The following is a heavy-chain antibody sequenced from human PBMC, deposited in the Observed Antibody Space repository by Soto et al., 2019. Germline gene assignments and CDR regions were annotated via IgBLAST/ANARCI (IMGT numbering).Heavy chain of an antibody. Sequence: EVQLLESGGGLVQPGESLRLSCAASGFTFSYYWMHWVRQAPGMGLMWVSRIHSDGSSTTYADSVKGRFTISRDNARNRLSLQMNSLRAVDTAVYYCARGDRGAFDLWGRGTVLTVSP. CDR2: IHSDGSST. J-gene: IGHJ3*01. V-gene: IGHV3-74*01. CDR1: GFTFSYYW. CDR3: ARGDRGAFDL. D-gene: IGHD1-26*01.